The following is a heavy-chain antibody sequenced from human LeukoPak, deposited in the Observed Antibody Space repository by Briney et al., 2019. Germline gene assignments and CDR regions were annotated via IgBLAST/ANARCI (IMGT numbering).Heavy chain of an antibody. J-gene: IGHJ4*02. Sequence: GGSLRLSCSASGVTFSTYSMNWVRQTPGKGLMWVSSISGSGGSTYYAESVKGRFNISRDNSKKMMYLQMNSLRADDTAVYYCAKGGQNFDFWRFDYWGQGILVTVSS. CDR1: GVTFSTYS. CDR3: AKGGQNFDFWRFDY. CDR2: ISGSGGST. V-gene: IGHV3-23*01. D-gene: IGHD3-3*01.